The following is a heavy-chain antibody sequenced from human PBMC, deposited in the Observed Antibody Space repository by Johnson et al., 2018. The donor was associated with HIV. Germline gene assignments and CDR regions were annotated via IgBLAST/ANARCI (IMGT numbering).Heavy chain of an antibody. CDR1: GFTFSSYA. J-gene: IGHJ3*02. V-gene: IGHV3-23*04. D-gene: IGHD3-22*01. CDR2: IIGSGGST. Sequence: VQLVESGGDVVQPGMSLRLSCAASGFTFSSYAMSWVRQAPGKGLEWVSAIIGSGGSTYYADSVKGRFTISRDNSKNTLYLQMNSLKIEDTAVYYCATVVVITQDAFDIWGQGTMVTVSS. CDR3: ATVVVITQDAFDI.